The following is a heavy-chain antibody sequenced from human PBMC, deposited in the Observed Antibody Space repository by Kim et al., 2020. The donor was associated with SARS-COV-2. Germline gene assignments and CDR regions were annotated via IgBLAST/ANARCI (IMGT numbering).Heavy chain of an antibody. CDR1: GVSVTTYW. CDR2: LNNGGTTS. CDR3: ARGGVTGSLLDY. Sequence: GGSLRLSCTASGVSVTTYWMHWVRQVPGKGLQWVSRLNNGGTTSTYADFVKGRFAISRDNLKATLYLRMTSLRAEDTGVYFCARGGVTGSLLDYWCQG. D-gene: IGHD1-1*01. V-gene: IGHV3-74*01. J-gene: IGHJ4*02.